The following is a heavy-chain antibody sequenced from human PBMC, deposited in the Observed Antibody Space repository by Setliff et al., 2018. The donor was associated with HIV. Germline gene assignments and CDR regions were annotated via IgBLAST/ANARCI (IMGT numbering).Heavy chain of an antibody. V-gene: IGHV4-59*11. CDR1: GGSLSIHY. Sequence: SETLSLTCTVSGGSLSIHYWNWIRQPPGKGLGWIGNIYYSGRTNYNPSLKSRVTMSVDPSKGQFSLKVTSVTAADTAVYYCVRDRRELVHAFDIWGQGTMVTVSS. J-gene: IGHJ3*02. CDR2: IYYSGRT. D-gene: IGHD6-6*01. CDR3: VRDRRELVHAFDI.